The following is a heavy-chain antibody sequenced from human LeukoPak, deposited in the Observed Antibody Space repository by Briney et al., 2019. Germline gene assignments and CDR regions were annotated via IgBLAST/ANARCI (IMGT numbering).Heavy chain of an antibody. D-gene: IGHD1-26*01. CDR2: IYHSGST. CDR1: GYSISSGYY. V-gene: IGHV4-38-2*02. J-gene: IGHJ4*02. Sequence: SETLSLTCTVSGYSISSGYYWGWIRQPPGKGLEWIGSIYHSGSTYYNPSLKSRVTISVDTSKNQFPLKLSSVTAADTAVYYCARDSMGAFDYWGQGTLVTVSS. CDR3: ARDSMGAFDY.